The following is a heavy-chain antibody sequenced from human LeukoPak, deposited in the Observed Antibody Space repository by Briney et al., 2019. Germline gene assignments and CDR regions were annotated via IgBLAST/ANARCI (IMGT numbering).Heavy chain of an antibody. Sequence: GGTLRLSCTASGFTFRTYAMNWIRQAPGKGLEGVSYISSTYEIYYGDSVRGRFSVSRDNAKNSVFLQMNNLRLEDTAVYYCVRDFNWGFDYWGQGIRVTVSS. CDR1: GFTFRTYA. CDR2: ISSTYEI. CDR3: VRDFNWGFDY. J-gene: IGHJ4*02. V-gene: IGHV3-48*01. D-gene: IGHD7-27*01.